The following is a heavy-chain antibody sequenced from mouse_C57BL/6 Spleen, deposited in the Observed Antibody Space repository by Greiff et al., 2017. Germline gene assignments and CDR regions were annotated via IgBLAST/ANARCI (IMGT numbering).Heavy chain of an antibody. V-gene: IGHV1-52*01. J-gene: IGHJ3*01. D-gene: IGHD1-1*01. CDR3: ARGRYCSSFLFAY. Sequence: QVQLQQPGAELVRPGSSVKLSCKASGYTFTSYWMHWVKQRPIQGLEWIGNIDPSDSETHYNQKFKDKATLTVDKSSSTAYMQLSSLTSEDSAVYCCARGRYCSSFLFAYWGQGTLVTVSA. CDR2: IDPSDSET. CDR1: GYTFTSYW.